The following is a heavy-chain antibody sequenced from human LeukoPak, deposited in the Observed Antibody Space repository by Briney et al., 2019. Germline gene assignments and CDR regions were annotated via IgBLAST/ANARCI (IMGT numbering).Heavy chain of an antibody. CDR2: ISGSGGST. CDR1: GGSISSSN. V-gene: IGHV3-23*01. Sequence: ETLSLTCAVSGGSISSSNWWSWVRQAPGKGLEWVSAISGSGGSTYYADSVKGRFTISRDNSKNTLYLQMNSLRAEDTAVYYCAKGYYFDYWGQGTLVTVSS. CDR3: AKGYYFDY. J-gene: IGHJ4*02.